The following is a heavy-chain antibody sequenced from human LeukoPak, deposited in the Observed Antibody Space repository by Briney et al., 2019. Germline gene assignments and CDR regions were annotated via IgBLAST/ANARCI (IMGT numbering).Heavy chain of an antibody. Sequence: SETLSLTCAVSVGSFSGYYWSWIRQPPGKGLEWIGEINHSGSTNYNSSLKSRVTISVDTSKNQFSLKLSSVTAADTAVYYCAREGTYYYGSGSPPHFDYWGQGTLVTVSS. CDR2: INHSGST. CDR1: VGSFSGYY. D-gene: IGHD3-10*01. V-gene: IGHV4-34*01. CDR3: AREGTYYYGSGSPPHFDY. J-gene: IGHJ4*02.